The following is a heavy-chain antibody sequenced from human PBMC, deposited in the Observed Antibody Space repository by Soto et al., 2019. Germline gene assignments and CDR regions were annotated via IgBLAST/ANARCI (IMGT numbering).Heavy chain of an antibody. CDR3: ARGNHRWLQLWYFDL. V-gene: IGHV1-69*14. CDR1: GGTFSSYT. CDR2: IIPIFGTA. D-gene: IGHD5-12*01. Sequence: QVQLVQSGAEVKKPGSSVTVSCKASGGTFSSYTISWVRQAPGQGLEWMGGIIPIFGTANYAQKFQGRVTITADKSTSKAYMEVISLRSEDTAVYYCARGNHRWLQLWYFDLWGRGTLVTVSS. J-gene: IGHJ2*01.